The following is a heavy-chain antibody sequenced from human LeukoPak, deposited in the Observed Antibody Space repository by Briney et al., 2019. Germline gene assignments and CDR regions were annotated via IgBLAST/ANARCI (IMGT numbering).Heavy chain of an antibody. CDR1: GFTFSSYE. J-gene: IGHJ5*02. V-gene: IGHV3-48*03. D-gene: IGHD5-24*01. CDR2: ISSSGSTI. Sequence: GGSLRLSCAASGFTFSSYEMNWVRQAPGKGLEWVSYISSSGSTIYYADSVKGRLTISRDNAKNSLYLQMNSLRAEDTAVYYCARDPTVATIDWFDPWGQGTLVTVSS. CDR3: ARDPTVATIDWFDP.